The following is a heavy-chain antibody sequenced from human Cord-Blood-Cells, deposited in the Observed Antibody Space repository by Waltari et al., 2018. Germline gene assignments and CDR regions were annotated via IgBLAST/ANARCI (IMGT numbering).Heavy chain of an antibody. CDR2: IIPIFGTA. CDR1: GGTFSSYA. Sequence: QVQLVQSGAEVNKPGSSVKVSCKASGGTFSSYAISWVRPAPGQGLEWMGGIIPIFGTANYAQKFQGRVTITADESTSTAYMELSSLRSEDTAVYYCARSEENYGYYYYYMDVWGKGTTVTVSS. D-gene: IGHD1-7*01. J-gene: IGHJ6*03. V-gene: IGHV1-69*01. CDR3: ARSEENYGYYYYYMDV.